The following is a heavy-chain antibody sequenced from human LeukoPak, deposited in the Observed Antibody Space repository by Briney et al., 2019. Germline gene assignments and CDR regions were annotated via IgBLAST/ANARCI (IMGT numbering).Heavy chain of an antibody. CDR1: GFTFRNYG. V-gene: IGHV3-30*02. Sequence: PGGSLRLSCDASGFTFRNYGMHWVRQAPGKGLEWVAFVRFDGGNKYYADSVKGRFTISRDNSKDTLYLQMNSLRAEDTAIYYCAKLGGPYNWDYAGLNYMDVWGKGTTFAVSS. J-gene: IGHJ6*03. CDR3: AKLGGPYNWDYAGLNYMDV. D-gene: IGHD1-7*01. CDR2: VRFDGGNK.